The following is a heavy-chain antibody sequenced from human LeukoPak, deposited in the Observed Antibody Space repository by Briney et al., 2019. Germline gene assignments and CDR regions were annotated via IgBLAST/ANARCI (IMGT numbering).Heavy chain of an antibody. CDR1: GFTFSDYY. J-gene: IGHJ4*02. Sequence: GGSLRLSCAASGFTFSDYYMSWIRQAPGKGLEWLSYISSTSRFTNYADSVKGRFTISRGDAKNSLYLQMNSLRAEDTAVYYCARGTAAGRREFNFDYWGQGTLVTVSS. V-gene: IGHV3-11*05. D-gene: IGHD6-13*01. CDR2: ISSTSRFT. CDR3: ARGTAAGRREFNFDY.